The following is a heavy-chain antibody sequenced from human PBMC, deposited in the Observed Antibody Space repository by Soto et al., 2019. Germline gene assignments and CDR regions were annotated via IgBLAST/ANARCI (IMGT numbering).Heavy chain of an antibody. CDR2: IYYSGST. CDR3: ARDNYGGNRAVYYYYGMDV. J-gene: IGHJ6*02. D-gene: IGHD4-17*01. Sequence: QVQLQESGPGLVKPSQTLSLTCTVSGGSISSGGYYWSWIRQHPGKGLEWIGYIYYSGSTYYNPSLKSRVTISVDASKNQFSRKLSSVTAADTAVYYCARDNYGGNRAVYYYYGMDVWGQGTTVTVSS. CDR1: GGSISSGGYY. V-gene: IGHV4-31*03.